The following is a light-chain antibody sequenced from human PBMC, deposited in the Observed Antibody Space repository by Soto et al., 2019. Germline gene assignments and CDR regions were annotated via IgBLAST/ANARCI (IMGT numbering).Light chain of an antibody. V-gene: IGKV3-15*01. CDR2: GAS. CDR1: QSVSSN. Sequence: EIVMTQSPATLSVSPGERATLSCRASQSVSSNLAWYQQKLGQAPRLLIYGASTRATGIPARFSGSGSGTEFTLTISSLQSEDFAVYHCQQYTTWPLWTFGQGTKVEL. J-gene: IGKJ1*01. CDR3: QQYTTWPLWT.